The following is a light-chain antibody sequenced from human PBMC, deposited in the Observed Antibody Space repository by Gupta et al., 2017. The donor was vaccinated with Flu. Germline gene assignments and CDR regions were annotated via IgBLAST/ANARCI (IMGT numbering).Light chain of an antibody. Sequence: RASQSVGSNCLAWYQQKPGQAPRLLIYLASSRATGIPDRFSGSGSGTDFTLTISRLEPEDFAVYYCQQWSTSPYTFGQGTKLEIK. V-gene: IGKV3-20*01. CDR3: QQWSTSPYT. J-gene: IGKJ2*01. CDR1: QSVGSNC. CDR2: LAS.